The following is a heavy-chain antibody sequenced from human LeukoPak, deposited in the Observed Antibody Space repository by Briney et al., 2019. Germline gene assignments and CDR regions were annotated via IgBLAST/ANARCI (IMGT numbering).Heavy chain of an antibody. J-gene: IGHJ4*02. CDR3: ARGEGAPIMDYFDY. Sequence: PSEALSLTCTVSGGSISSGGYYWSWIRQPPGKGLEWIGYIYHSGSTYYNPSLKSRVTISVDRSKNQFSLKLSSVTAADTAVYYCARGEGAPIMDYFDYWGQGTLVTVSS. D-gene: IGHD1-26*01. CDR2: IYHSGST. V-gene: IGHV4-30-2*01. CDR1: GGSISSGGYY.